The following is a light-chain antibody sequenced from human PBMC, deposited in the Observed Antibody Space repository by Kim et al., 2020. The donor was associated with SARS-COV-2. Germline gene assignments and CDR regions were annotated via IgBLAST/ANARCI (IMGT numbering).Light chain of an antibody. CDR2: LAS. CDR3: QHYGRFPYT. CDR1: ENIGTW. Sequence: DIQMTQSPSTLSASVGDRVTITCRASENIGTWLAWYQQKPGRAPSLLIYLASTLESGVPSRFSGTGSGTEFSLSITSLQPDDFATYYFQHYGRFPYTFGQGTKLEI. V-gene: IGKV1-5*03. J-gene: IGKJ2*01.